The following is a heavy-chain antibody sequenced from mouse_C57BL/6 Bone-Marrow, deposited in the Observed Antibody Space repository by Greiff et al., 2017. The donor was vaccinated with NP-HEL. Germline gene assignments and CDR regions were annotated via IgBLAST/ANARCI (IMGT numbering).Heavy chain of an antibody. CDR3: ARSLYYYGSSYWFAY. D-gene: IGHD1-1*01. CDR1: GYTFTGYW. J-gene: IGHJ3*01. Sequence: QVQLKESGAELMKPGASVKLSCKATGYTFTGYWIEWVKQRPGHGLEWIGEILPGSGSTNYNEKFKGKATFTADTSSNTAYMQLSSLTTEDSAIYYCARSLYYYGSSYWFAYWGQGTLVTVSA. V-gene: IGHV1-9*01. CDR2: ILPGSGST.